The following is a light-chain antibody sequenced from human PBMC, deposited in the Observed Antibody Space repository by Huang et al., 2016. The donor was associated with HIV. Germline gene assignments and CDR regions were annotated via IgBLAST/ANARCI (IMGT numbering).Light chain of an antibody. CDR1: QTIGGNY. V-gene: IGKV3-20*01. CDR2: HVS. J-gene: IGKJ1*01. CDR3: QQYGYSPCT. Sequence: EIVLTQSPGTLSLSPGERATLSCRASQTIGGNYLAWYQQKLGQAPRLLMYHVSTRASGIPDRFIGSGSGTDFTLTISRLEPEDFAVYYCQQYGYSPCTFGQGTKVEIK.